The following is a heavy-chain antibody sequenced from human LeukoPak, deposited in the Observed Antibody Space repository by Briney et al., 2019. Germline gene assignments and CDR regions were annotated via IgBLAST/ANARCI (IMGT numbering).Heavy chain of an antibody. Sequence: GGSLRLSCAASGFTFSSYAMSWVRQAPGKGLEWVSAISGSGGSTYYADSVKGRFTISRDNSKNTLYLQMNSLRAEDTAVYYRAKSAIVGATRYNWFDPWGQGTLVTVSS. D-gene: IGHD1-26*01. CDR1: GFTFSSYA. V-gene: IGHV3-23*01. CDR3: AKSAIVGATRYNWFDP. J-gene: IGHJ5*02. CDR2: ISGSGGST.